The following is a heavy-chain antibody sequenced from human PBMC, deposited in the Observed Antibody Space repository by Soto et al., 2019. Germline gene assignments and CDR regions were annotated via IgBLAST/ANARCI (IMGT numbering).Heavy chain of an antibody. Sequence: QVQLVQSGAEVRKPGSSVKVSCKASGGTFSSYAISWVRQAPGQGLEWMGGIIPIFGTANYAQKFQGRVTITADESTSTAYMEMSSLRSEDTAVYYCARQRGYWSGGSCPKYNGFDPWGQGTLVTVSS. D-gene: IGHD2-15*01. J-gene: IGHJ5*02. CDR1: GGTFSSYA. CDR2: IIPIFGTA. CDR3: ARQRGYWSGGSCPKYNGFDP. V-gene: IGHV1-69*01.